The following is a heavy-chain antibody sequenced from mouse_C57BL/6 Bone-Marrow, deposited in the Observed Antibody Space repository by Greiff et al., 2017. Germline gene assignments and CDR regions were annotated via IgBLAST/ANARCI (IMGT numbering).Heavy chain of an antibody. CDR3: TRVGYYGSRRYFDV. D-gene: IGHD1-1*01. V-gene: IGHV5-9-1*02. Sequence: EVHLVESGEGLVKPGGSLKLSCAASGFTFSSYAMSWVRQTPEKRLEWVAYISSGGDYIYYADTVKGRFTISRDNARNTLYLQMSSLKSEDTAMYYCTRVGYYGSRRYFDVWGTGTTVTDSS. J-gene: IGHJ1*03. CDR2: ISSGGDYI. CDR1: GFTFSSYA.